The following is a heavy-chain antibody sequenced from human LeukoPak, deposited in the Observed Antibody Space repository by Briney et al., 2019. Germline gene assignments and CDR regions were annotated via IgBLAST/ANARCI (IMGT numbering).Heavy chain of an antibody. V-gene: IGHV1-18*01. CDR1: GYTFTSCG. Sequence: ASVKVSCKASGYTFTSCGISWVRQAPGQGLEWMGWISAYNGNTNYAQKLQGRVTMTTDTSTSTAYMELRSLRSDDTAVYYCARRGLGHYYGSGSYYLYYFDYWGQGTLVTVSS. CDR2: ISAYNGNT. CDR3: ARRGLGHYYGSGSYYLYYFDY. J-gene: IGHJ4*02. D-gene: IGHD3-10*01.